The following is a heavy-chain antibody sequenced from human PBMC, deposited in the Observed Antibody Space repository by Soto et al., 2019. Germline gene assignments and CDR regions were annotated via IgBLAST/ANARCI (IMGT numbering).Heavy chain of an antibody. V-gene: IGHV1-8*01. J-gene: IGHJ4*02. CDR3: ARASYDSRGYPLDY. D-gene: IGHD3-22*01. CDR1: GYTFTSYD. Sequence: QVQLLQSGAEVKKPGASVQVSCQASGYTFTSYDINWVRQATGQGLEWLGWMNPNSGNTGYAQKFQGRVTMTRNTSISTAYMELSSLRSEDTAVYYCARASYDSRGYPLDYWGQGTLVTVSS. CDR2: MNPNSGNT.